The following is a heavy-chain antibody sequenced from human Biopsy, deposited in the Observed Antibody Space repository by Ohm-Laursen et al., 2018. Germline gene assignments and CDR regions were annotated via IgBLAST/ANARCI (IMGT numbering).Heavy chain of an antibody. V-gene: IGHV3-9*01. CDR2: ISGSSNNT. D-gene: IGHD6-25*01. Sequence: SLRLSCAASGFIFSDYGMHWVRQAPGKGLEWVSGISGSSNNTIYADSVRGRFTISRDNAKSSLYLEMNSLRSEDTAFYYCTKRRTAVRPFDSWGHGTLVTVSS. CDR3: TKRRTAVRPFDS. CDR1: GFIFSDYG. J-gene: IGHJ4*01.